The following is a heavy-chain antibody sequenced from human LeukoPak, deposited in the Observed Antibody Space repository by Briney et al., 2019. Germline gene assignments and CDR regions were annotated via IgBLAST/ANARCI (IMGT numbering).Heavy chain of an antibody. J-gene: IGHJ4*02. CDR2: ITSSSSTI. D-gene: IGHD3-22*01. Sequence: GGSLRLSCAASGFTFSTYSMNWVRQAPGKGLEWVSYITSSSSTIYYADSVKGRFTISRDNAKNSLFLQTNSLRDEDTAVYYCARGGDSSPYYPDYWGQGTLVTVSS. CDR3: ARGGDSSPYYPDY. CDR1: GFTFSTYS. V-gene: IGHV3-48*02.